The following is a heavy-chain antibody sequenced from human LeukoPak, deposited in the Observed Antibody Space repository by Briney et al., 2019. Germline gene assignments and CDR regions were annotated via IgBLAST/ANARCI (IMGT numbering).Heavy chain of an antibody. CDR3: ARESRIQLWLGQKTGTDH. D-gene: IGHD5-18*01. V-gene: IGHV4-39*07. Sequence: SETLSLTCTVSGGSISSSSYYWGWIRQPPGKGLEWIGSIYYSGSTYYNPSLKSRVTISVDTSKNQFSLKLSSVTAADTAVYYCARESRIQLWLGQKTGTDHWGQGTLVTVSS. CDR1: GGSISSSSYY. CDR2: IYYSGST. J-gene: IGHJ4*02.